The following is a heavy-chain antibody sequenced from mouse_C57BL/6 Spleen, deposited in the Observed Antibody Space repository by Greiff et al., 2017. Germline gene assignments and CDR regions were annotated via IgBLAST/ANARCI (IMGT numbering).Heavy chain of an antibody. CDR2: IRNKANNHAT. Sequence: EVQGVESGGGLVQPGGSMKLSCAASGFTFSDAWMDWVRQSPEKGLEWVAEIRNKANNHATYYAESVKGRFTISRDDSKSSVYLQMNSLRAEDTGIYYCTRAYGSSYPYYFDYWGQGTTLTVSS. CDR1: GFTFSDAW. V-gene: IGHV6-6*01. J-gene: IGHJ2*01. CDR3: TRAYGSSYPYYFDY. D-gene: IGHD1-1*01.